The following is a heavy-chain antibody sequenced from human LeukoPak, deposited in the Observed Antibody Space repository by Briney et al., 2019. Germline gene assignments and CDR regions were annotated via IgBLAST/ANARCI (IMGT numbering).Heavy chain of an antibody. CDR2: ISAYNGNT. CDR1: GGTFSSYA. Sequence: ASVKVSCKASGGTFSSYAISWVRQAPGQGLEWMGWISAYNGNTNYAQKLQGRVTMTTDTSTSTAYMELSSLRSEDTAVYYCARSGRPKSTGVIGHGYWGQGTLVTVSS. CDR3: ARSGRPKSTGVIGHGY. V-gene: IGHV1-18*01. D-gene: IGHD3-10*01. J-gene: IGHJ4*02.